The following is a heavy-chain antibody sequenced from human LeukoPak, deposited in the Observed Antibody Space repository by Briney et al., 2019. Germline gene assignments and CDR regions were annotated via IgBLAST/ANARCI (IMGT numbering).Heavy chain of an antibody. CDR3: VLAPNSNWLDF. CDR1: GDDVSSFY. Sequence: SETLSLTCSVSGDDVSSFYWNWIRQSPGRGLEWIGNIHYSGSSIYNPSLRSRITMSIDTSKRQFFLKLTSVTAADTAVYYCVLAPNSNWLDFWGQGTLVTVSS. D-gene: IGHD2-15*01. V-gene: IGHV4-59*08. J-gene: IGHJ4*02. CDR2: IHYSGSS.